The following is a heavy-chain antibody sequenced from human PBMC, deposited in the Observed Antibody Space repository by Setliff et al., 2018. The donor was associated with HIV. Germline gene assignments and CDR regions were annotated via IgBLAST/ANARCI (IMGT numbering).Heavy chain of an antibody. CDR2: ISPTGSP. Sequence: SETLSLTCSVSGASISSYYWSWIRQPPGKGLEWIGYISPTGSPNYSPSFKSRVTISVDTSMNQFSLKLTSVTAADTAIYYCARGGASSHWLGPWGKGILVTVSS. CDR1: GASISSYY. V-gene: IGHV4-59*01. J-gene: IGHJ5*02. CDR3: ARGGASSHWLGP. D-gene: IGHD3-10*01.